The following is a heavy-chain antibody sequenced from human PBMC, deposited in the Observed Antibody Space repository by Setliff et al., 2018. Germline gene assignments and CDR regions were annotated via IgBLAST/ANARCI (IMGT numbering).Heavy chain of an antibody. CDR3: ARRETYYNFWSGYYAY. V-gene: IGHV4-39*07. D-gene: IGHD3-3*01. J-gene: IGHJ4*02. CDR1: GGSISSSSYY. Sequence: SETLSLTCTVSGGSISSSSYYWGWIRQPPGKGLEWIGSIYYSGSTYYNPSLKSRVTISVDTSKNQFSLRLSSVTAADTAVYYCARRETYYNFWSGYYAYWGQGTVVTVAA. CDR2: IYYSGST.